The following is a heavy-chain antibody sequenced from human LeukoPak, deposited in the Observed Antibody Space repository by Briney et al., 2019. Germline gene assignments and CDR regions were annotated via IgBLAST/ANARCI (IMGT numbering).Heavy chain of an antibody. CDR1: GGSISTYY. CDR2: VYYTGST. D-gene: IGHD3-10*01. CDR3: ARHYGP. Sequence: SETLSLTCTVSGGSISTYYWSWIRQPPGKGLEWIGYVYYTGSTNCIPSLKSRVTISVDTSKNQFSLKLNSVTAADTAVYYCARHYGPWGQGTLVTVSS. V-gene: IGHV4-59*08. J-gene: IGHJ5*02.